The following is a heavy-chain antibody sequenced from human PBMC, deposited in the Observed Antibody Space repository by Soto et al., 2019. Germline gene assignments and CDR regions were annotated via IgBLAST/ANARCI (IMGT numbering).Heavy chain of an antibody. CDR3: ATMERLFDY. CDR2: ISYDGSDK. D-gene: IGHD3-3*01. CDR1: GFTFSDYG. J-gene: IGHJ4*02. V-gene: IGHV3-30*03. Sequence: QLQLVESGGGVVQPGRSLILSCAASGFTFSDYGMHWVRQAPGTGLEWVAVISYDGSDKYYADSVRGRFTISRDNSKNRLYLQMTSLRAEDSAVYYCATMERLFDYWGQGTLVTVS.